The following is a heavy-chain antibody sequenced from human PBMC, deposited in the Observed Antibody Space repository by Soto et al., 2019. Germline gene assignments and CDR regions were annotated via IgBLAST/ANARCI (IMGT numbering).Heavy chain of an antibody. J-gene: IGHJ3*02. Sequence: PGGSLRLSCAASGFTFSSYGMHWVRQAPGKGLEWVAVISYDGSNKYYADSVKGRFTISRDNSKNTLYLQMNSLRAEDTAVYYCAKVDTYGGPDAFDIWGQGTMVTVSS. CDR3: AKVDTYGGPDAFDI. CDR1: GFTFSSYG. D-gene: IGHD4-17*01. V-gene: IGHV3-30*18. CDR2: ISYDGSNK.